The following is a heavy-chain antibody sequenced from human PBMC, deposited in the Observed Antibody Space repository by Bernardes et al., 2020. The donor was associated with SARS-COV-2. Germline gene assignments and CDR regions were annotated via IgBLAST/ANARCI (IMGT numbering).Heavy chain of an antibody. J-gene: IGHJ4*02. CDR1: GYTFTDYG. CDR3: AREPSGFSDY. Sequence: ASLKVSCRASGYTFTDYGISWLRQAPGRGLEWMGWVTGYNGNTNYAQRFQARLILTADTSTSTVYMELTSLTSDDTAVYYCAREPSGFSDYWGQGTLVTVSS. V-gene: IGHV1-18*04. D-gene: IGHD3-10*01. CDR2: VTGYNGNT.